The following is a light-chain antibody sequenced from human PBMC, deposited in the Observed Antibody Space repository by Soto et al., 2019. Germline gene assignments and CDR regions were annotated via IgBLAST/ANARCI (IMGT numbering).Light chain of an antibody. CDR1: QSISSY. J-gene: IGKJ2*01. CDR3: QQSDSTPYT. V-gene: IGKV1-39*01. Sequence: DIQMTQSPSSLSASVGDRVTITCRASQSISSYLNWYQQNPGKAPKLLIYAASNLQSGVPSRYSGSGSGTDFTLTISSLQPEDFATYYCQQSDSTPYTFGQGTKLEIK. CDR2: AAS.